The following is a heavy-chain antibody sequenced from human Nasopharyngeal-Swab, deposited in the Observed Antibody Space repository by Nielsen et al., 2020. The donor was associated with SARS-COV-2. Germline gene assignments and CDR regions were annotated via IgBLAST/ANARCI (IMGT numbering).Heavy chain of an antibody. J-gene: IGHJ6*03. Sequence: AAVKVSCKASGYTFTRYDINWVRQATGQGLEWMGWMNPNSGNTGHAQKFQGRVTMTRNTSISKAYMELNSLRSEDTAVYYCARGGYGDYLGYYYYMDVWGKGTTVTVSS. CDR1: GYTFTRYD. V-gene: IGHV1-8*01. D-gene: IGHD4-17*01. CDR3: ARGGYGDYLGYYYYMDV. CDR2: MNPNSGNT.